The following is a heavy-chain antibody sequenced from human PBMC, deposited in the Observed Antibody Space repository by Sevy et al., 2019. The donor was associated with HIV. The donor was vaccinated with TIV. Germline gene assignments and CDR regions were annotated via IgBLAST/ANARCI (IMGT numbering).Heavy chain of an antibody. D-gene: IGHD1-26*01. CDR2: ISGSGGST. J-gene: IGHJ3*02. CDR1: GFTFSSYA. Sequence: GGSLRLSCAASGFTFSSYAMSWVRQAPGKGLEWVSAISGSGGSTYYADSVKGRFTISRDNSKNTLYLQMNSLRAEDTAVYYCGKQRSGGGSDWARWGSPYDSFDIWGQGTMVTVSS. V-gene: IGHV3-23*01. CDR3: GKQRSGGGSDWARWGSPYDSFDI.